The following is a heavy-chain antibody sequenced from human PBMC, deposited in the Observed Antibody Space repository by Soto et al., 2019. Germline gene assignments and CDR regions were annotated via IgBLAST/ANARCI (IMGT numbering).Heavy chain of an antibody. Sequence: GGSLRLSRAASGFTFSSYSMNWVRQAPGKGLEWVSSISSSSSYIYYADSVKGRFTISRDNAKNSLYLQMNSLRAEDTAVYYCARSPITMIVVAHDAFDIWGQGTMVTVSS. V-gene: IGHV3-21*01. CDR3: ARSPITMIVVAHDAFDI. J-gene: IGHJ3*02. CDR2: ISSSSSYI. CDR1: GFTFSSYS. D-gene: IGHD3-22*01.